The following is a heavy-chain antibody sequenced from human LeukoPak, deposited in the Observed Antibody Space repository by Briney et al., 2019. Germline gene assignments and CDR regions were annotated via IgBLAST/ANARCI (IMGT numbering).Heavy chain of an antibody. J-gene: IGHJ4*02. CDR3: ARRPSKSPLRD. Sequence: SETLSLTCAVYGGSFSGYYWSWIRQPPGKGLEWIGDINHSGSTNYNPSLKSRVTISVDTSKNQFSLKLSSVTAADTAVYYCARRPSKSPLRDWGQGTLVTVSS. CDR1: GGSFSGYY. D-gene: IGHD3-10*01. CDR2: INHSGST. V-gene: IGHV4-34*01.